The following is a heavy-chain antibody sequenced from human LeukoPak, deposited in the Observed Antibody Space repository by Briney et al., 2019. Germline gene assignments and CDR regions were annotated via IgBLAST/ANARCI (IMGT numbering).Heavy chain of an antibody. CDR3: ARVQASWGSEIEFNHGMDV. V-gene: IGHV3-30*03. CDR2: ISYHGSNK. CDR1: GFTFSDYG. D-gene: IGHD3-16*01. Sequence: QRGRSVRLSCAASGFTFSDYGLHWVRQAPGKGLEWVALISYHGSNKYYADSVEGRFTLSKDNSKNTLYLQMNSLGPDDTAVYYCARVQASWGSEIEFNHGMDVWGPGTTASVSS. J-gene: IGHJ6*02.